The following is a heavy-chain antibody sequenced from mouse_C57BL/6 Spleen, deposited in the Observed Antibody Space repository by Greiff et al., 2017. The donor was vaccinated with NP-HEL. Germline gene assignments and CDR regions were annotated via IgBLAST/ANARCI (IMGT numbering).Heavy chain of an antibody. V-gene: IGHV1-66*01. CDR1: GYSFTSYY. J-gene: IGHJ4*01. CDR3: ARGGYYSNYNYAMDY. CDR2: IYPGSGNT. Sequence: QVQLQQSGPELVKPGASVKISCKASGYSFTSYYIHWVKQRPGQGLEWIGWIYPGSGNTKYNEKFKGKATLTADTSSSTSYMQLSSLTSENSAVYYCARGGYYSNYNYAMDYWGQGASVTVSS. D-gene: IGHD2-5*01.